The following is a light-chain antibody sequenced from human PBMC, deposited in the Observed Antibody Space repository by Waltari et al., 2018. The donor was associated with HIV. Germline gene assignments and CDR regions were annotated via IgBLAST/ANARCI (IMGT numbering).Light chain of an antibody. Sequence: DIVMTQSPLSLPVTPGEPASISCRSSQSLLHTNGYNYLDWYLQKPGQSPQLLIYRVSNRASGIPDRFSGSGSGTDFTLKISRVEAEDVGFYYCMQGLQTLYTFGQGTKLEIK. J-gene: IGKJ2*01. V-gene: IGKV2-28*01. CDR2: RVS. CDR1: QSLLHTNGYNY. CDR3: MQGLQTLYT.